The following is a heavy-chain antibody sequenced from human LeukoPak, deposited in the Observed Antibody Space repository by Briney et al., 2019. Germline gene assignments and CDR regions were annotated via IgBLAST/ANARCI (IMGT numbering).Heavy chain of an antibody. Sequence: PSETLSLTCTVSGGSISSYYWSWIRQHPGKGLEWIGYIYYSGSTNYNPSLKSRVTISVDTSKNQFSLKLSSVTAADTAVYYCARDSVAGTFDYWGQGTLVTVSS. V-gene: IGHV4-59*01. CDR3: ARDSVAGTFDY. CDR1: GGSISSYY. D-gene: IGHD6-19*01. J-gene: IGHJ4*02. CDR2: IYYSGST.